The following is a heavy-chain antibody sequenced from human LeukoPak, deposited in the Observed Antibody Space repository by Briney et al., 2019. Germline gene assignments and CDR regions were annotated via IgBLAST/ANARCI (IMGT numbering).Heavy chain of an antibody. Sequence: ASVKVSCKASGYTFTGYYMHWVRQAPGQGLEWMGWINPNSGGTNYAQKFQGRVTMTRDTSISTAYMELSRLRSDDTAVYYCARDGGLVATIFDYWGQGTLVTVSS. D-gene: IGHD5-12*01. J-gene: IGHJ4*02. V-gene: IGHV1-2*02. CDR1: GYTFTGYY. CDR2: INPNSGGT. CDR3: ARDGGLVATIFDY.